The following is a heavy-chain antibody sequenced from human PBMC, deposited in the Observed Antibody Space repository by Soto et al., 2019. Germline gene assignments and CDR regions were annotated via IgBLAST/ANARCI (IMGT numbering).Heavy chain of an antibody. CDR2: IYSGGST. D-gene: IGHD4-17*01. J-gene: IGHJ6*03. V-gene: IGHV3-53*04. CDR3: ARGSYGDYGYYYMDV. Sequence: GGSLRLSCAASGFTVSSNYMSWVRQAPGKGLEWVSVIYSGGSTYYADSVKGRFTISRHNSKNTLYLQMNSLRAEDTAVYYCARGSYGDYGYYYMDVWGKGTTVTVSS. CDR1: GFTVSSNY.